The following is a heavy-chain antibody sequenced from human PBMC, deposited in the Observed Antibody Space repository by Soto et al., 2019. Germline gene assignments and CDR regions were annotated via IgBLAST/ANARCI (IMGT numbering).Heavy chain of an antibody. D-gene: IGHD6-13*01. V-gene: IGHV3-30*18. Sequence: QVQLVESGGGVVQPGRSLRLSCAASGFTFSSYGRHWVRQAPGKGLEWVAVISYDGSNKYYADSVKGRFTISRDNSKNKLYLQMNSLRAEDTALYYCAKKAQYSSRWYDGGVGGMDVWGQGTTVTVSS. CDR2: ISYDGSNK. CDR1: GFTFSSYG. J-gene: IGHJ6*02. CDR3: AKKAQYSSRWYDGGVGGMDV.